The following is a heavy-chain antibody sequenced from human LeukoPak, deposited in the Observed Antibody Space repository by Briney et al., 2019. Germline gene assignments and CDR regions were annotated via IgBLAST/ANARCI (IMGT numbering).Heavy chain of an antibody. J-gene: IGHJ4*02. CDR2: IYPSDSDT. V-gene: IGHV5-51*01. CDR3: ARPLQGIVGATGFDY. D-gene: IGHD1-26*01. CDR1: EYSFAPYW. Sequence: GESLKISCQGSEYSFAPYWIAWLSQMPGKGLEWMGIIYPSDSDTRYSPSFQGQVTISADKSIKTAYLQWSSLKASDTAMYYCARPLQGIVGATGFDYWGQGTLVTVSS.